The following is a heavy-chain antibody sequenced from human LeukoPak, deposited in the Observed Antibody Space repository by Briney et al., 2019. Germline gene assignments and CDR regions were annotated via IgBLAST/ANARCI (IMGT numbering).Heavy chain of an antibody. J-gene: IGHJ4*02. CDR2: ISSRSSGI. Sequence: PGGSLRLFCAPSGFTFKSYTMNWVPQAPGKGLEWVSYISSRSSGINYADSVKGRFTISRDNAKNSLSLQMNGLRDDDTAVYFCARDRGFGEIDYWGQGALVTVSS. CDR3: ARDRGFGEIDY. D-gene: IGHD3-10*01. CDR1: GFTFKSYT. V-gene: IGHV3-48*02.